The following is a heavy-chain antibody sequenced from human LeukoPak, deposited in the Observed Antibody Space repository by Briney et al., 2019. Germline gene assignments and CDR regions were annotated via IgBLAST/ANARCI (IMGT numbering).Heavy chain of an antibody. V-gene: IGHV1-2*02. J-gene: IGHJ4*02. D-gene: IGHD6-13*01. Sequence: ASVKVSCKASGYTFTVYYMHWVRQAPGQGLEWMGWINPNSGGTNYAQKFQGRVTMTRDTSISTAYMELSRLRSDDTAVYYCARVPSSSWYYFDYWGQGTLVTVSS. CDR3: ARVPSSSWYYFDY. CDR2: INPNSGGT. CDR1: GYTFTVYY.